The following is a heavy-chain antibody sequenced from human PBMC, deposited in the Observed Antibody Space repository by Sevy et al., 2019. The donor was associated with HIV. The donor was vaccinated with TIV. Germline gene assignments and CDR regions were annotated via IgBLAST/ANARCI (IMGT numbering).Heavy chain of an antibody. J-gene: IGHJ4*02. CDR2: ISSSSSTI. CDR3: AREIWGSYRPFDY. D-gene: IGHD3-16*02. Sequence: GGSLRLSCAASGFTFSSYSMNWVRQAPGKGLEWVSYISSSSSTIYYADSVKGRFTISRDNAKNSLYLQMNSLRDEETAVYYCAREIWGSYRPFDYWGQGTLVTVSS. CDR1: GFTFSSYS. V-gene: IGHV3-48*02.